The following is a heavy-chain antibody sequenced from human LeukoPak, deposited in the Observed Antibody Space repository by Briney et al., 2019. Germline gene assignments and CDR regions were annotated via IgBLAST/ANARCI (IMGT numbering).Heavy chain of an antibody. Sequence: PGGSLRLSCAASGFTFSSYAMSWVRQAPGKGLEWVSAISGSGGSTYYADSVKGRFTISRDNSKNTLYLQMNSLRAEDTAVYYCANALRGYCSSTSCYTGNRFDPWGQGTLVTVSS. V-gene: IGHV3-23*01. CDR3: ANALRGYCSSTSCYTGNRFDP. CDR1: GFTFSSYA. J-gene: IGHJ5*02. D-gene: IGHD2-2*02. CDR2: ISGSGGST.